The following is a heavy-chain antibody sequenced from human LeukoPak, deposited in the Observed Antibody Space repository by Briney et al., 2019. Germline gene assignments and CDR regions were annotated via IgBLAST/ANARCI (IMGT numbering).Heavy chain of an antibody. J-gene: IGHJ3*02. Sequence: VGSLRLSCAASGFTFSSYNMNWVRQAPGKGLEWVSSISSRSNYIYLADSLKGRFTISRDNAKNSLYLQMNSLRAEDTAMYYCARDRAVYSDSRGYYADAFDIWGQGTMVTVSS. CDR1: GFTFSSYN. D-gene: IGHD3-22*01. CDR3: ARDRAVYSDSRGYYADAFDI. CDR2: ISSRSNYI. V-gene: IGHV3-21*01.